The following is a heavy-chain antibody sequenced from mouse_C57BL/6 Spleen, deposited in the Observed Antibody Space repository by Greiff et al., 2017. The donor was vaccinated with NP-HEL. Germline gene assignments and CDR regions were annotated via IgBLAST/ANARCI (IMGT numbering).Heavy chain of an antibody. J-gene: IGHJ1*03. D-gene: IGHD2-1*01. CDR3: ATKGGYYGNWYFDV. CDR1: GYAFSSSW. Sequence: QVQLQQSGPELVKPGASVKISCKASGYAFSSSWMNWVKQRPGKGLEWIGRIYPGDGDTNYNGKFKGKATLTADKSSSTAYMQLSSLTSEDSAVYFCATKGGYYGNWYFDVWGTGTTVTVSS. V-gene: IGHV1-82*01. CDR2: IYPGDGDT.